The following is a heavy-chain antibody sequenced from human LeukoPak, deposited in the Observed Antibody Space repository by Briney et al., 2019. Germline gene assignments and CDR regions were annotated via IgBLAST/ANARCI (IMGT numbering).Heavy chain of an antibody. CDR2: IYSDGRT. D-gene: IGHD1-1*01. CDR1: GFIVSNKY. CDR3: IKDITPGGLDY. V-gene: IGHV3-53*05. Sequence: GGSLRLSCAASGFIVSNKYMTWVRQAPGKGLEWVSLIYSDGRTYYTDSVRGRCTISRDNAKNSLSLQMNSLRAEDTAFYYCIKDITPGGLDYWGQGTLVTVSS. J-gene: IGHJ4*02.